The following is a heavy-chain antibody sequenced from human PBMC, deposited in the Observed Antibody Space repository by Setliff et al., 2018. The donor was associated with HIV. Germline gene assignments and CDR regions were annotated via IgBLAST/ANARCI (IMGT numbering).Heavy chain of an antibody. J-gene: IGHJ4*02. V-gene: IGHV3-23*01. CDR1: GFTFRNYA. D-gene: IGHD6-13*01. Sequence: PGGSLRLSCAASGFTFRNYAMGWVRQAPGKGLDWVSAITDSGGDTYYADSVKGRFTISRDNSKNTLYLQMDSLRAEDTAVYYCAKGSRWSRPYYFDYWGQGTLVTVSS. CDR2: ITDSGGDT. CDR3: AKGSRWSRPYYFDY.